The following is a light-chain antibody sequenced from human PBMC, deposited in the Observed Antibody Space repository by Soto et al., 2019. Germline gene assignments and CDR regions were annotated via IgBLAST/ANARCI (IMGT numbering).Light chain of an antibody. J-gene: IGKJ1*01. CDR3: KQYSTYSGA. V-gene: IGKV1-5*01. Sequence: DIHITHSLSTLSASVGDRITITCRASQSISSWFAWYQQKPGKAPKVLIYDASRLVSGVPSRFSGSASGTEFTLTISSLQHDDFATYYCKQYSTYSGAFGQGTKVDIK. CDR2: DAS. CDR1: QSISSW.